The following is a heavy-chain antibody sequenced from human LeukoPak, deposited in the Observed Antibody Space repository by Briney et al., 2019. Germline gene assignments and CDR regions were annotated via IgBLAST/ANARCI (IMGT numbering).Heavy chain of an antibody. D-gene: IGHD1-26*01. J-gene: IGHJ4*02. CDR2: IYTAGST. Sequence: SQTLSLTCTVSGGSITSGNYYWSWIRQPARKGLEWIARIYTAGSTNYNPSLKSRVTMSVNTSKNQFSLKLNSVTAADTAVYYCARDSSGTYYDAYFKYWGQGTLVTVSS. CDR1: GGSITSGNYY. V-gene: IGHV4-61*02. CDR3: ARDSSGTYYDAYFKY.